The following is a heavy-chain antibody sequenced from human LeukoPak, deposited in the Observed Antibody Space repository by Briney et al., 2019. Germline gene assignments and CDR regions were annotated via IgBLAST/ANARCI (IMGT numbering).Heavy chain of an antibody. D-gene: IGHD3-10*01. CDR3: ARVWSYYGSGRPVDY. Sequence: PGGTLRLSCAASGFTFSSYSMNWVRQAPGKGLEWVSSISSSSSYIYYADSVKGRFTISRDNAKNSLYLQMNSLRAEDTAVYYCARVWSYYGSGRPVDYWGQGTLVTVSS. CDR2: ISSSSSYI. J-gene: IGHJ4*02. V-gene: IGHV3-21*04. CDR1: GFTFSSYS.